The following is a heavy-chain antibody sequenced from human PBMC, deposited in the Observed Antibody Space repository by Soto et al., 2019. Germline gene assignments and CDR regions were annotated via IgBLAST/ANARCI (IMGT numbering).Heavy chain of an antibody. J-gene: IGHJ5*02. CDR2: ISAYNGNT. CDR1: GYTFTSYG. CDR3: ARAPQPYSIAARRRGFDP. D-gene: IGHD6-6*01. V-gene: IGHV1-18*01. Sequence: QVQLVPSGAEVKKPGASVKVYCKASGYTFTSYGFSWVRQAPGQGLEWMGWISAYNGNTNYAQKLQVRDTMTTDTSTCTDYMEPRSLRSDDTALFYCARAPQPYSIAARRRGFDPWCQRTLVTV.